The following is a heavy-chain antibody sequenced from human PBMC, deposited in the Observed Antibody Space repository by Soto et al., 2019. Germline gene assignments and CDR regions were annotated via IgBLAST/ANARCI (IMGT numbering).Heavy chain of an antibody. J-gene: IGHJ4*02. CDR1: GGSTHSYY. V-gene: IGHV4-59*01. Sequence: HVQLQESGPGLVKPSETLSLTCTVSGGSTHSYYWAWIRQPPGKGLEWMGYVYYNGDTNYNPSLKSRVTISVDASKNQFSLKLTSVTPADTAVYYCARGHGHGGSSFDFWGQGTLVTVSS. D-gene: IGHD2-15*01. CDR2: VYYNGDT. CDR3: ARGHGHGGSSFDF.